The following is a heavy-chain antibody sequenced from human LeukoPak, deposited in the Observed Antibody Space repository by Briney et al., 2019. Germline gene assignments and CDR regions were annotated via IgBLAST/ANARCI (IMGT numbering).Heavy chain of an antibody. CDR1: GGSISSGDYY. J-gene: IGHJ4*02. Sequence: TSSETLSLTCTVSGGSISSGDYYWSWIRQPPGNGLEWIGYIYYSGRTYYNPSLKSRVTISVDTSKNQFSLKLSSVTAADTAVYYCARATDVYSFDYWGQGTLVTVSS. D-gene: IGHD2-8*01. CDR2: IYYSGRT. CDR3: ARATDVYSFDY. V-gene: IGHV4-30-4*01.